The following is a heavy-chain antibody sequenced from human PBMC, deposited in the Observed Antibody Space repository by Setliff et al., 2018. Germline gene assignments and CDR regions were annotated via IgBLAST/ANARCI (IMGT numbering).Heavy chain of an antibody. J-gene: IGHJ4*02. CDR1: GGSISGSSYY. Sequence: SETLSLTCTVSGGSISGSSYYWGWIRQPPGKGLEWIGSIYYSGITYYNPSLKSRVTISVETSKNQFSLKLSSVTAADTAVYYCARRETYYNFWSGYYAYWCQGTLVTVSS. V-gene: IGHV4-39*07. CDR3: ARRETYYNFWSGYYAY. D-gene: IGHD3-3*01. CDR2: IYYSGIT.